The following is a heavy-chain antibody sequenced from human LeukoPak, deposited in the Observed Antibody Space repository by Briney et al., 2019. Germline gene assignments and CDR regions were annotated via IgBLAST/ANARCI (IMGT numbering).Heavy chain of an antibody. J-gene: IGHJ4*02. Sequence: GASVKVSCKASGGTFSSYAISWVRQAPGQGLEWMGRIIPILGIANYAQKFQGRVTMTTDTSTNTAYMELRSLRSDDTAVYFCARDAGVIVVPAAPILWGQGTLVTVSS. CDR3: ARDAGVIVVPAAPIL. D-gene: IGHD2-2*01. CDR2: IIPILGIA. V-gene: IGHV1-69*04. CDR1: GGTFSSYA.